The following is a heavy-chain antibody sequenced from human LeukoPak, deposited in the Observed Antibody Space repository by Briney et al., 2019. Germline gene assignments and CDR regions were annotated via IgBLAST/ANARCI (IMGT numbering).Heavy chain of an antibody. CDR3: ARGQKETFTIFGVVIMMPFDY. CDR2: ISSSSGYI. V-gene: IGHV3-21*01. D-gene: IGHD3-3*01. J-gene: IGHJ4*02. Sequence: PGGSLRLSCSPYGFTFSSYSMNWVRQAPGKGLEWVTSISSSSGYIYYADSMKGRFTICRDNAKKSLYLQMNSLGAEDTALYYCARGQKETFTIFGVVIMMPFDYWGQGTPVTVSS. CDR1: GFTFSSYS.